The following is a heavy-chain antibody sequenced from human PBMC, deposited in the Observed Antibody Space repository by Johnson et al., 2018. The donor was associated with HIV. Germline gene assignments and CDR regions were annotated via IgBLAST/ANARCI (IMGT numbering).Heavy chain of an antibody. Sequence: QVQLVESGGGVVQPGRSLRLSCAASGFTFSSYALHWVRQAPGKGLEWVTVIPYDGSHKYYADSVKGRFTISRDNSKNTLYLQMNSLRAEDTAMYYCAKDRVDTAMVVNAFDIWGQGTMVTVSS. D-gene: IGHD5-18*01. CDR1: GFTFSSYA. J-gene: IGHJ3*02. CDR3: AKDRVDTAMVVNAFDI. CDR2: IPYDGSHK. V-gene: IGHV3-30*04.